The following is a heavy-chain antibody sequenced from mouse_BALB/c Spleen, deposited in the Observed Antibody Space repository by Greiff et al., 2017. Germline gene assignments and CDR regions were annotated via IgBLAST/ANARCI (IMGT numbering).Heavy chain of an antibody. CDR1: GFTFSDYY. CDR2: ISDGGSYT. D-gene: IGHD1-1*01. J-gene: IGHJ4*01. V-gene: IGHV5-4*02. Sequence: EVMLVESGGGLVKPGGSLKLSCAASGFTFSDYYMYWVRQTPEKRLEWVATISDGGSYTYYPDSVKGRFTISRDNARNILYLQMSSLRSEDTAMYYCARPYYGSSYHYAMDYWGQGTSVTVSS. CDR3: ARPYYGSSYHYAMDY.